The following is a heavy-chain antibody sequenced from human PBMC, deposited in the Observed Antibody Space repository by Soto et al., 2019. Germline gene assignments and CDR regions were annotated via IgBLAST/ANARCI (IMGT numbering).Heavy chain of an antibody. V-gene: IGHV1-58*01. J-gene: IGHJ4*02. CDR3: AADTSGWYDGGGHGDY. CDR1: GFTFTSSA. CDR2: IVVSSGNT. Sequence: SVKVSCKASGFTFTSSAVQWVRQARGQRLEWIGWIVVSSGNTNYAQKFQERVTITRDMSTSTAYMELSSLRSEGTAVYYCAADTSGWYDGGGHGDYWGQGTLVTVSS. D-gene: IGHD6-19*01.